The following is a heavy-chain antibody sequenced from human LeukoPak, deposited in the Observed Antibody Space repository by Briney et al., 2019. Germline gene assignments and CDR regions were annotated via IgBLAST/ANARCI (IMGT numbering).Heavy chain of an antibody. D-gene: IGHD3/OR15-3a*01. J-gene: IGHJ4*02. Sequence: GGSLRLSCAASGFTSSSSAMSWVRLAPGKGLGWVSAIDDGSETTYYADSVKGRFTISRDNSKNTLYLQLTSLRVEDTAVYYCAKVATWTYFDSWGQGTLVTVSS. CDR2: IDDGSETT. CDR3: AKVATWTYFDS. V-gene: IGHV3-23*01. CDR1: GFTSSSSA.